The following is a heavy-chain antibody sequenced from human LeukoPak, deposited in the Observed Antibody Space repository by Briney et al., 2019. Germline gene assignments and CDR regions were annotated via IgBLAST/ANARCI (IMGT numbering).Heavy chain of an antibody. CDR2: IKQDGSEK. V-gene: IGHV3-7*01. J-gene: IGHJ4*02. Sequence: PGGSLRLSCAASGFTFSSYWMSWVRQAPGKGLEWVANIKQDGSEKYYVDSVKGRFTISRDNAKNSLYLEVNSLRAEDTAVYYCARDVPDMARAFPGGHWGQGTLVTVSS. CDR3: ARDVPDMARAFPGGH. CDR1: GFTFSSYW. D-gene: IGHD3-10*01.